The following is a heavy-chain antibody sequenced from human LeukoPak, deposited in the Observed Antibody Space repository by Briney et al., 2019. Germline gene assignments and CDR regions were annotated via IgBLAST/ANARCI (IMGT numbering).Heavy chain of an antibody. CDR3: ATTGPPRDYYDSSSYYWIAFDI. CDR2: ISAYNGDT. D-gene: IGHD3-22*01. CDR1: GYTFTSYG. V-gene: IGHV1-18*01. Sequence: ASVKVSCKASGYTFTSYGISWVRQAPGQGLEWMGWISAYNGDTNYAQNLQGRVTMTTDTSTSTAYMKLRSLRSDDTAVYYCATTGPPRDYYDSSSYYWIAFDIWGQGTMVTVSS. J-gene: IGHJ3*02.